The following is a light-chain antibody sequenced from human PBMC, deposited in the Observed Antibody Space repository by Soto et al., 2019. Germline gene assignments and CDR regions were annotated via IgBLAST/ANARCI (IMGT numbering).Light chain of an antibody. CDR3: SSYAGSMHLI. J-gene: IGLJ2*01. CDR1: SSDVGGHNH. CDR2: EVS. V-gene: IGLV2-8*01. Sequence: QSALTQPPSASGSPGQSVTISCTGSSSDVGGHNHVSWYQQHPGKAPKLMIYEVSKRPSGVPDRFSGSKSVNTASLTVSGLEAEEEADYCCSSYAGSMHLIFGGGTKLTVL.